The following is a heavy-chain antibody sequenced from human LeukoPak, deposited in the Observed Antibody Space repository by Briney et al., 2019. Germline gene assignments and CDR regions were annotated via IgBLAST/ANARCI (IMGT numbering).Heavy chain of an antibody. CDR2: IWYDGSNK. Sequence: GGSLRLSCAASGFTFSSYGMHWVRQAPGKGLEWVAVIWYDGSNKYYADSVKGRFTISRDNSKNTLYLQMNSLRAEDTAVYYCARDHYSAAGTTLPYYYYYGMDVWGQGTTVTVSS. V-gene: IGHV3-33*01. CDR3: ARDHYSAAGTTLPYYYYYGMDV. CDR1: GFTFSSYG. J-gene: IGHJ6*02. D-gene: IGHD6-13*01.